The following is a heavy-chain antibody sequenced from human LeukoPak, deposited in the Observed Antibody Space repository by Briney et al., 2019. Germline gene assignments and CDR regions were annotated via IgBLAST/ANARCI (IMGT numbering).Heavy chain of an antibody. Sequence: PSETLSLTCTVSGGSISSYYWSWIRQPAGKGLEWIGRIYTSGSTNYNPSLKSRVTMSVGTSKNQFSLKLSSVTAADTAVYYCARDNCSGGSCYYYYYMDVWGKVTTVTVSS. CDR3: ARDNCSGGSCYYYYYMDV. V-gene: IGHV4-4*07. CDR2: IYTSGST. CDR1: GGSISSYY. D-gene: IGHD2-15*01. J-gene: IGHJ6*03.